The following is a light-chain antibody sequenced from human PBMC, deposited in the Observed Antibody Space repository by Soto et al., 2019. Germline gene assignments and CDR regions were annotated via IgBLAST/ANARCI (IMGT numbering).Light chain of an antibody. J-gene: IGKJ5*01. Sequence: EIMMTQSPATLSVSLGERATLSCRASQSVRNNLAWYQQKPGQAPRLLIYYASTRATGIPARFSGSGSGTEFTLTISSLQSEDFVLYYCQQYNNWPPITFGQGTRLEIK. V-gene: IGKV3-15*01. CDR1: QSVRNN. CDR2: YAS. CDR3: QQYNNWPPIT.